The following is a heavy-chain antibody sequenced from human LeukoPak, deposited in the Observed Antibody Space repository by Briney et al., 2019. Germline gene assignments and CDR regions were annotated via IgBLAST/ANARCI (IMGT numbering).Heavy chain of an antibody. V-gene: IGHV3-7*01. CDR1: GFTFSSYW. Sequence: GGSLRLSCAASGFTFSSYWMSWVRQAPGKGLEWVANIKQDGSEKYYVDSVKGRFTISRDNAENSLYLQMNSLRAEDTAVYYCARDGGVVPAANYYYGMDVWGQGTTVTVSS. CDR2: IKQDGSEK. J-gene: IGHJ6*02. CDR3: ARDGGVVPAANYYYGMDV. D-gene: IGHD2-2*01.